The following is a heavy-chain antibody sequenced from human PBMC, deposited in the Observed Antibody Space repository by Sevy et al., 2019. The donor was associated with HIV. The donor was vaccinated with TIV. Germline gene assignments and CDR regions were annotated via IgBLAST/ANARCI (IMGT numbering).Heavy chain of an antibody. J-gene: IGHJ3*02. Sequence: ASVKVSCKASGGTFSSYAISWVRQAPGQWLEWMGGIIPIFGTANYAQKFQGRVTITADESTSTAYMEMSSLRSEDTAVYYCARTGSYYRTYDAFDIWGQGTMVTVSS. CDR2: IIPIFGTA. V-gene: IGHV1-69*13. CDR3: ARTGSYYRTYDAFDI. D-gene: IGHD1-26*01. CDR1: GGTFSSYA.